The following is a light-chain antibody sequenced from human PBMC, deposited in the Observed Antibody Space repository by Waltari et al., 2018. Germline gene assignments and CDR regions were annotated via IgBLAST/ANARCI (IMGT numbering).Light chain of an antibody. V-gene: IGKV1-39*01. J-gene: IGKJ2*01. Sequence: DIQMTQSPSSLSASVGDRVTITCRASQSISSYLNWYKQKPGKAPKILIYAASSLQSGGPSRFSGSGSGTDFTLTISSLQPEDFATYYCQKSYSTPPYTFGQGTKLEIK. CDR1: QSISSY. CDR3: QKSYSTPPYT. CDR2: AAS.